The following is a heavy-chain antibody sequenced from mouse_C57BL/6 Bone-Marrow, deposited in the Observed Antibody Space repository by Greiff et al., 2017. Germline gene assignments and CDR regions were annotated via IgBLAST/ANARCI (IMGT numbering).Heavy chain of an antibody. V-gene: IGHV1-72*01. Sequence: VQLQQSGAELVKPGASVKLSCKASGYTFTSYRMHWVKQRPGRGLEWIGRIDPNSGGTKYNEKFKSKATLTVDKPSSTAYMQLSSLTSEDSAVYYCARGRGRLRAWFAYWGQGTLVTVSA. D-gene: IGHD2-4*01. J-gene: IGHJ3*01. CDR2: IDPNSGGT. CDR3: ARGRGRLRAWFAY. CDR1: GYTFTSYR.